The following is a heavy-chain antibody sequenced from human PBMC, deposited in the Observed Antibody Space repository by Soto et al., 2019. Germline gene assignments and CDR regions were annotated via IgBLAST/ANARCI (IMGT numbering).Heavy chain of an antibody. D-gene: IGHD6-13*01. V-gene: IGHV3-30*04. CDR2: ISYDGANT. CDR3: ARPREQQPPYFYYYALDV. CDR1: GFAFNTYA. Sequence: QVQLVESGGGVVHPGRSLRLSCAASGFAFNTYAMHWVRQAPGKGLEWVAVISYDGANTYYADSVKGRFTISRDNSKNTLSLQMISLRHEDTAVYYCARPREQQPPYFYYYALDVWGQGTTVTVSS. J-gene: IGHJ6*02.